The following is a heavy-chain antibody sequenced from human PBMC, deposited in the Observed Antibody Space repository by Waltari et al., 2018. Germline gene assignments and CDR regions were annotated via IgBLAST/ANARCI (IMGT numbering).Heavy chain of an antibody. Sequence: QVQLVESGGGVVQPGRSLRLSCAASGFTFSSYAMHWVRQAPGKGLEWVAVISYDGSNKYYSDSVNGRFTISRDNSKNTLYLQMNSLRAEDTAVYYCARVGEIYSSSLDYWGQGTLVTVSS. CDR1: GFTFSSYA. CDR2: ISYDGSNK. D-gene: IGHD6-13*01. CDR3: ARVGEIYSSSLDY. J-gene: IGHJ4*02. V-gene: IGHV3-30-3*01.